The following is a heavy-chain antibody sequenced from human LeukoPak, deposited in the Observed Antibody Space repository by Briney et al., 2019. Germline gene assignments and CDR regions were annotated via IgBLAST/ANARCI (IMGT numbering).Heavy chain of an antibody. D-gene: IGHD3-9*01. CDR3: ATPRYPYYYYIDV. CDR2: FDPEDGET. CDR1: GYTLTELS. Sequence: ASVKVSCKVSGYTLTELSMHWVRQAPGKGLEWMGGFDPEDGETIYAQTLKGRVTMTEDTSTDTAYMELSSLRSEDTALYYCATPRYPYYYYIDVWGKGTTVTVSS. J-gene: IGHJ6*03. V-gene: IGHV1-24*01.